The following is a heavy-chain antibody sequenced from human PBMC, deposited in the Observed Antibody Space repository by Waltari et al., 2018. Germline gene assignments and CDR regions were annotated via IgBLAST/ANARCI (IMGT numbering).Heavy chain of an antibody. V-gene: IGHV1-69*01. CDR3: ARDMRGAYLFPAPFDF. CDR1: GDTFTSHG. D-gene: IGHD3-16*01. CDR2: ITPASTAL. Sequence: QVQLVQCGAEVKKPGSSVKVSLQASGDTFTSHGYNWSRQAPGPGLEWMGGITPASTALIYAQSFQGRVTITADESTTTAYIEVSSLRSEDTAMYYCARDMRGAYLFPAPFDFWGQGTLVIVSS. J-gene: IGHJ4*02.